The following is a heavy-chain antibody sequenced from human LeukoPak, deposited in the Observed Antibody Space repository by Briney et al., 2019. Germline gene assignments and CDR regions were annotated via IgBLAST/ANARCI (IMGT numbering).Heavy chain of an antibody. V-gene: IGHV1-8*01. J-gene: IGHJ4*02. D-gene: IGHD3-22*01. CDR2: MNPNSGNT. CDR3: ARAPAYYYDSSGYYTY. CDR1: GHTFTSYD. Sequence: ASVKVSCKASGHTFTSYDINWVRQATGQGLEWMGWMNPNSGNTGYAQKFQGRVTMTRNTSISTAYMELSSLRSEDTAVYYCARAPAYYYDSSGYYTYWGQGTLVTVSS.